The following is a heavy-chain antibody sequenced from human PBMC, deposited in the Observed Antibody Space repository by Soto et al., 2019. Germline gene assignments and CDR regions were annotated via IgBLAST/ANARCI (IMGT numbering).Heavy chain of an antibody. V-gene: IGHV1-69*01. CDR1: GGTFSSYA. Sequence: QVQLVQSGAEVKKPGSSVEVSCKASGGTFSSYAISWVRQAPGQGLEWMGGIIPIFGTANYAQKFQGRVTITADESTSTAYMELSSLRSEDTAVYYCARSYYYGSGSFGTGMDVWGQGTTVTVSS. CDR3: ARSYYYGSGSFGTGMDV. D-gene: IGHD3-10*01. J-gene: IGHJ6*02. CDR2: IIPIFGTA.